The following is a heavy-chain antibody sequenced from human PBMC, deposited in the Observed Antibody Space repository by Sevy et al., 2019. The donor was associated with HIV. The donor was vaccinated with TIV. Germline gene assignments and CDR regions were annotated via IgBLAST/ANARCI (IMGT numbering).Heavy chain of an antibody. D-gene: IGHD3-10*01. CDR1: GFTFSTYW. V-gene: IGHV3-7*01. CDR3: ARVGIFEGSESHFRFIDY. J-gene: IGHJ4*02. CDR2: INQDGSKK. Sequence: GGSLRLSCAASGFTFSTYWMTWVRQAPGKGLEWVANINQDGSKKNYVDSMKRRFTISRDNAKNSLYVQMNSLRAEDTAVYYCARVGIFEGSESHFRFIDYWGQGILVTVSS.